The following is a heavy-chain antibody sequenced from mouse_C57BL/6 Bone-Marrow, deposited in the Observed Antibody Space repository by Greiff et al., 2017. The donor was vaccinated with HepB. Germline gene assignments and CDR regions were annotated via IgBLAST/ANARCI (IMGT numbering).Heavy chain of an antibody. CDR3: ATTVVHWYFDV. J-gene: IGHJ1*03. V-gene: IGHV1-82*01. D-gene: IGHD1-1*01. CDR1: GYAFSSSW. CDR2: IYPGDGDT. Sequence: QVQLQQSGPELVKPGASVKISCKASGYAFSSSWMNWVKQRPGKGLEWIGRIYPGDGDTNYNGKFKGKATLTADKSSSTAYMQLSSLTSEDSAVYFCATTVVHWYFDVWGTGTTVTVSS.